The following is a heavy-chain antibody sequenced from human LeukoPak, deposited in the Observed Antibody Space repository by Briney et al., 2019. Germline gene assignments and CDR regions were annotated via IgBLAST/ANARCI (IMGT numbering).Heavy chain of an antibody. CDR1: GFSFSKSS. V-gene: IGHV3-21*06. J-gene: IGHJ4*02. CDR3: ASYTLWYGDS. D-gene: IGHD3-10*01. CDR2: ISIGSSPYT. Sequence: GGSLRLSRAASGFSFSKSSMLWFRQAPGKGLEWVSSISIGSSPYTYYADSLKGRFTISRDNAKNSVCLQMNSLRPEDTAVYYCASYTLWYGDSWGQGTLVTVSS.